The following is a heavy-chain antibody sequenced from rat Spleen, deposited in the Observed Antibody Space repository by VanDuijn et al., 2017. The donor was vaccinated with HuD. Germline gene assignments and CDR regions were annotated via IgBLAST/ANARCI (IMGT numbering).Heavy chain of an antibody. Sequence: QVQLKESGPGLVQTSQTLSLTCTVSGFSLTSYNVHWVRQPPGKGLEWMGILWNTGDTRYNSALKSRLSITRDTSKTQVFLKMNSLQSEDTATYYCARSYGYTLLDYWGQGVMVTVSS. CDR1: GFSLTSYN. CDR3: ARSYGYTLLDY. CDR2: LWNTGDT. V-gene: IGHV2-41*01. D-gene: IGHD1-9*01. J-gene: IGHJ2*01.